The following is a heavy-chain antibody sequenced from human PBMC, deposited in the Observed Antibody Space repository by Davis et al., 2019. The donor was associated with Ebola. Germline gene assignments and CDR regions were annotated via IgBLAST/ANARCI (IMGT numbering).Heavy chain of an antibody. CDR3: ARHFDY. V-gene: IGHV4-39*01. CDR1: GGSISSSSYY. CDR2: IYYSGST. J-gene: IGHJ4*02. Sequence: MPSETLSLTCTVSGGSISSSSYYWGWIRQPPGKGPEWIGSIYYSGSTYYNPSPKSRVTISVDTSKNQFSMKRSSVTAADTAVYYCARHFDYWGQGTLVTVSS.